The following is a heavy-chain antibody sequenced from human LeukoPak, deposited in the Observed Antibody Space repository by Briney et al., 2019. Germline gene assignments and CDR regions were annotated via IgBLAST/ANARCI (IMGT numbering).Heavy chain of an antibody. Sequence: GGSLRLSCAASGFTFSSYGMHWVRQAPGKGLEWVALISFDGSNIYYADSVKGRFTFSRDNSKNTLYLQMNSLRAEDTAVYYCAKDRCRLGDCYFDYWGQGTLVTVSS. V-gene: IGHV3-30*18. CDR3: AKDRCRLGDCYFDY. CDR1: GFTFSSYG. D-gene: IGHD2-21*02. CDR2: ISFDGSNI. J-gene: IGHJ4*02.